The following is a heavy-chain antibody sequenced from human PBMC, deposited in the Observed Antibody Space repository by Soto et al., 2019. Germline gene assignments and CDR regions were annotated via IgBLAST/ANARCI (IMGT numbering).Heavy chain of an antibody. J-gene: IGHJ4*02. D-gene: IGHD2-2*01. Sequence: PGESLKISCKGSGYGFTSYWISWVRQMPGKGLEWMGRIDPSDSHINYGPSFEGHVTISADKSISTAYLQWSSLEASDTAKYYCARHFYQKGDFDFWGQGTLVTVSS. CDR3: ARHFYQKGDFDF. CDR1: GYGFTSYW. V-gene: IGHV5-10-1*01. CDR2: IDPSDSHI.